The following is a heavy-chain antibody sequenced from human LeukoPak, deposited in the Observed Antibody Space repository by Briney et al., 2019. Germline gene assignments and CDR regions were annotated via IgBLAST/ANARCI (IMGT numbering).Heavy chain of an antibody. J-gene: IGHJ4*02. V-gene: IGHV3-48*03. Sequence: GGSLRLSCAVSGFTCNHYEMNWVRQAPGKGLEWLSYISSSGTTIKYADSVKGRFTISRDNAKNSLYLQVNSLRAEDTAVYYCARIMITVTTSDYWGQGTLVTVSS. CDR1: GFTCNHYE. CDR2: ISSSGTTI. CDR3: ARIMITVTTSDY. D-gene: IGHD4-17*01.